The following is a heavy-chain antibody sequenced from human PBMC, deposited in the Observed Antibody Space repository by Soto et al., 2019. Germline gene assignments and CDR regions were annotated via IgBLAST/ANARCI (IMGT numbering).Heavy chain of an antibody. D-gene: IGHD6-13*01. CDR1: GGSISSGDYY. CDR3: ARWYSSSWIHYGYFDL. V-gene: IGHV4-30-4*01. Sequence: QVQLQESSPGLVKPSQTLSLTCTVSGGSISSGDYYWSWIRQPPGKGLEWIGYIYYSGSTYYNPSLKSRVTISVDTSKNQFSLKLSSVTAADTAVYYCARWYSSSWIHYGYFDLWGRGTLVTVSS. CDR2: IYYSGST. J-gene: IGHJ2*01.